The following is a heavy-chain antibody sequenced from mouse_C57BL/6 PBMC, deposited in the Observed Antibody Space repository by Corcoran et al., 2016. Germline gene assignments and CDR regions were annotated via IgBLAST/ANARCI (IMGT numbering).Heavy chain of an antibody. D-gene: IGHD4-1*01. CDR2: INTYSGVP. CDR1: GYTFTTYG. V-gene: IGHV9-3*01. J-gene: IGHJ1*03. Sequence: QIQLVQSGPELKKPGETVKISCKASGYTFTTYGMSWVKQAPGKGLKWMGWINTYSGVPTYADDFKGRFAFSLETSASTAYLQINNLKNEDTATYFGARWGKTGTWYFDVWGTGTTVTVSS. CDR3: ARWGKTGTWYFDV.